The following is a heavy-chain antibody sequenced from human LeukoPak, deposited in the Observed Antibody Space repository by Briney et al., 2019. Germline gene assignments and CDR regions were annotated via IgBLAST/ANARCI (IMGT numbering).Heavy chain of an antibody. CDR1: GFTFSSYS. D-gene: IGHD2-15*01. CDR3: ARDSHCSGGSCYSLYYYYYYMDV. J-gene: IGHJ6*03. Sequence: GGSLRLSCAASGFTFSSYSMNWVRQAPGKGLEWVSSISSSSSYIYYADSVKGRFTISRDNAKNSLYLQMNSLRAEDTAVYYCARDSHCSGGSCYSLYYYYYYMDVWGKGTTVTVSS. CDR2: ISSSSSYI. V-gene: IGHV3-21*01.